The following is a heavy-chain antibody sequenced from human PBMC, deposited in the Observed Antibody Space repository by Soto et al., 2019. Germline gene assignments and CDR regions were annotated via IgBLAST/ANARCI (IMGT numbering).Heavy chain of an antibody. D-gene: IGHD2-15*01. CDR3: AREGRREGYYFDY. CDR2: IIPIFGTA. J-gene: IGHJ4*02. CDR1: GCTFSSYA. V-gene: IGHV1-69*13. Sequence: ASGKVSCKASGCTFSSYAISCVRQAPGQGLEWMGGIIPIFGTANYAQKFQGRVTITADESTSTAYMELSSLRSEDTAVYYCAREGRREGYYFDYWGQGTLVTVSS.